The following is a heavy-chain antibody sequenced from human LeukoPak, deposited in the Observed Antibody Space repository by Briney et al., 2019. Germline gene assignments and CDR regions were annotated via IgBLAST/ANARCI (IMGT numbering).Heavy chain of an antibody. D-gene: IGHD3-10*01. J-gene: IGHJ4*02. Sequence: ASVKVSCKASGYNFSIHWMHWVRQAPGQGLEWMGWINPNSGGTNYAQKSQGRVTMTGDTSISTAYMELSRLRSDDTAVYYCARSGVLLWFGEAVVTAIPFDYWGQGTLVTVSS. CDR3: ARSGVLLWFGEAVVTAIPFDY. V-gene: IGHV1-2*02. CDR1: GYNFSIHW. CDR2: INPNSGGT.